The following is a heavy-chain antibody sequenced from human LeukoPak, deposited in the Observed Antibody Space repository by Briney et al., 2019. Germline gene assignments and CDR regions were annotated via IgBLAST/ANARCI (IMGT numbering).Heavy chain of an antibody. CDR3: VTDRSDY. CDR2: IIPIFGTA. V-gene: IGHV1-69*05. CDR1: GGTFISYA. Sequence: SSVKVSCKASGGTFISYAISWVRQAPGQGLEWMGRIIPIFGTANYAQKFQGRVTITTDESTSTAYMELSSLRSGDTAVYYCVTDRSDYWGQGTLVTVSS. J-gene: IGHJ4*02.